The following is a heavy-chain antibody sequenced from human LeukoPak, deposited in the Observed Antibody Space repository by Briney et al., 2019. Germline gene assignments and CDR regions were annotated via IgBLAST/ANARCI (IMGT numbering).Heavy chain of an antibody. Sequence: GGSLRLSCAASGFTFSNYGMSWVRQAPGKGLEWVSAITSSGGTTYYADSVKGRFTISRDNSKNTLYLQMNSLRAEDTAVYYCAKDLFSGVVIYFDYWGQGTLVTVSS. J-gene: IGHJ4*02. D-gene: IGHD3-3*01. V-gene: IGHV3-23*01. CDR3: AKDLFSGVVIYFDY. CDR1: GFTFSNYG. CDR2: ITSSGGTT.